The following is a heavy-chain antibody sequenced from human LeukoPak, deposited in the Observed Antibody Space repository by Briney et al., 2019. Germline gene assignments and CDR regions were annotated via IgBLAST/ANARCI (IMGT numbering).Heavy chain of an antibody. CDR3: AKDPDLYCSSTSCYSRPGYFDY. CDR1: GFTFSSYG. D-gene: IGHD2-2*01. CDR2: IRYDGSNK. Sequence: GGSLRLSCAASGFTFSSYGMHWVRQAPGKGLEWVAFIRYDGSNKYYADSVKGRFTISRDNSKNTLYLQMNSLRAEDTAVYYCAKDPDLYCSSTSCYSRPGYFDYWGQGTLVTVSS. J-gene: IGHJ4*02. V-gene: IGHV3-30*02.